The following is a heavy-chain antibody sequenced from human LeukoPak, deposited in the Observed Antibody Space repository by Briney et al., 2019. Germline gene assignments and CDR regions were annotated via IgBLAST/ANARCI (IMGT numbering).Heavy chain of an antibody. V-gene: IGHV4-39*07. CDR2: IYYSGSP. D-gene: IGHD3-10*01. CDR3: ARAKRGLDY. J-gene: IGHJ4*02. Sequence: SETLSLTCTVSGGSISSRSYYWGWIRQPPGKGLEWIGSIYYSGSPYYNPSLKSRVTISLDTSKTQFSLKLSSVTAADTAVYYCARAKRGLDYWGQGTLVTVSS. CDR1: GGSISSRSYY.